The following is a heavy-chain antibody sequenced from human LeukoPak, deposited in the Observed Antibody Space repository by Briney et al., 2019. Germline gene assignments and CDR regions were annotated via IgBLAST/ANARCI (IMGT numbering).Heavy chain of an antibody. CDR1: GFTFTNYW. J-gene: IGHJ3*02. D-gene: IGHD5-12*01. CDR3: ARPIRGYDGFDM. Sequence: GGSLRLSCAASGFTFTNYWMYWVRQARGKGLVWVSRINSGGSKKNYADSVNGRFTISRDNAKNTLYLQMNSLIAEDTAMYYCARPIRGYDGFDMWGQGTMVTVSS. V-gene: IGHV3-74*01. CDR2: INSGGSKK.